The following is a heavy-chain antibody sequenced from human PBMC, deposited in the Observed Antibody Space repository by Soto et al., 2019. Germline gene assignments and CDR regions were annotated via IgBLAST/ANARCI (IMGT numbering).Heavy chain of an antibody. J-gene: IGHJ6*02. CDR3: ARGYYDSSGYGYYYYGMDV. CDR1: GGTFSSYA. Sequence: AASVKVSCKASGGTFSSYAISWVRQAPGQGLEWMGGIIPIFGTANYAQKFQGRVTITADESTSTAYMELSSLRSEDTAVYYCARGYYDSSGYGYYYYGMDVWGHGTTVTVSS. D-gene: IGHD3-22*01. CDR2: IIPIFGTA. V-gene: IGHV1-69*13.